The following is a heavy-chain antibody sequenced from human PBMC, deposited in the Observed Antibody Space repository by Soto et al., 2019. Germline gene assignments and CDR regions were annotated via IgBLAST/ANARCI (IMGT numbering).Heavy chain of an antibody. Sequence: PSETLSLTCTVSSGSISSSSYYWGWIRQPPGKGLEWIGSIYYSGSTYYNPSLKSRVTISVETSKNQISPKLSSVTAADTAVYYCAESMDVWGQGTTVTVSS. V-gene: IGHV4-39*01. CDR3: AESMDV. J-gene: IGHJ6*02. CDR1: SGSISSSSYY. CDR2: IYYSGST.